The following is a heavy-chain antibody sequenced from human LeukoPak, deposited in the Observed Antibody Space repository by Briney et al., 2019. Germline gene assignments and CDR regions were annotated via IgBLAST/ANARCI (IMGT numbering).Heavy chain of an antibody. D-gene: IGHD3-22*01. Sequence: PSETLSLTCAVSGGSISSGGYSWSWIRQPPGKGLEWIGYIYHSGSTYYNPSLKSRVTISVDRSKNQFSLKLSSVTAADTAVYYCARGVGRYYDSSGYYYWGQGTLVTVSS. V-gene: IGHV4-30-2*01. CDR1: GGSISSGGYS. CDR2: IYHSGST. J-gene: IGHJ4*02. CDR3: ARGVGRYYDSSGYYY.